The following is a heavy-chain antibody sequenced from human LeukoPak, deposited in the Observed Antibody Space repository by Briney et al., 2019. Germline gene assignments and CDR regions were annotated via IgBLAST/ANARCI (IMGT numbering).Heavy chain of an antibody. J-gene: IGHJ4*02. Sequence: PGGSLRLSCAASGFTFTSYAMHWVRQAPGKGLEWVADIWYDGSEKYYADSVKGRFTISRDNSRNTLYLQMNSLRAEDTAVYYCARDVYDGIYYFDYWGQGTLVTVSS. CDR1: GFTFTSYA. CDR2: IWYDGSEK. CDR3: ARDVYDGIYYFDY. V-gene: IGHV3-33*08. D-gene: IGHD5/OR15-5a*01.